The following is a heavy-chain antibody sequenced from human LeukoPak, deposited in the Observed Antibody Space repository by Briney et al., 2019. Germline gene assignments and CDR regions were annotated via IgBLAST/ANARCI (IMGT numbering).Heavy chain of an antibody. J-gene: IGHJ4*02. CDR3: ARNVQGLKVTPDH. CDR2: IYYSGST. V-gene: IGHV4-39*01. Sequence: PSETLSLTCTVSGGSISSSSYYWGWSRQPPGKGLEWIGTIYYSGSTYYNPSLKSRVTISVDTSKNQFSLKLSSVTAADTAVYYCARNVQGLKVTPDHGGQGTVVTVSS. D-gene: IGHD2-21*02. CDR1: GGSISSSSYY.